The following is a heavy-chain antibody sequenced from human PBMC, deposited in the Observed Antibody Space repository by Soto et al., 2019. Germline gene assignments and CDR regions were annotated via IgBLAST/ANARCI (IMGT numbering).Heavy chain of an antibody. Sequence: GGSLRLSCAASGFTFSGYEMNWVRQAPGKGLEWVSYISTSGSTRRYADSVKGRFTISRDNAKNSLFLQMNSLGAEDTAVYYCARDLHGDGYFPYWGQGTLVTVSS. CDR1: GFTFSGYE. D-gene: IGHD3-3*01. J-gene: IGHJ4*02. CDR2: ISTSGSTR. CDR3: ARDLHGDGYFPY. V-gene: IGHV3-48*03.